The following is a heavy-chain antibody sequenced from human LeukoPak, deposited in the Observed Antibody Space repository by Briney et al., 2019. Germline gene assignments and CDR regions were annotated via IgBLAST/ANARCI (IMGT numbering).Heavy chain of an antibody. D-gene: IGHD3-22*01. CDR3: ARPTDYYDSSGYRH. CDR1: GFTFSDYY. J-gene: IGHJ4*02. V-gene: IGHV3-11*01. Sequence: GGSLRLSCAASGFTFSDYYMSWIRQAPGKGLEWVSYISSSGSTIYYADSVKGRFTISRDNAKNSLYLQMNSLRAEDTAVYYCARPTDYYDSSGYRHWGQGTLVTVSS. CDR2: ISSSGSTI.